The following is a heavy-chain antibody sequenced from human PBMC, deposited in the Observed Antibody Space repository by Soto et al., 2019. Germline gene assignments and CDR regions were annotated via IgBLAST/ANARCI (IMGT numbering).Heavy chain of an antibody. D-gene: IGHD6-19*01. CDR2: ISGSGGST. Sequence: PWGSLRLSCAASGFTFSNYAMNWVRQAPGEGLEWVSAISGSGGSTYYADSVKGRFTISRDNSKNTLYVQMNSLRAEDTAVYYCTKNGLQGAVAGPNWFDPWGQGTLVTVSS. CDR1: GFTFSNYA. CDR3: TKNGLQGAVAGPNWFDP. J-gene: IGHJ5*02. V-gene: IGHV3-23*01.